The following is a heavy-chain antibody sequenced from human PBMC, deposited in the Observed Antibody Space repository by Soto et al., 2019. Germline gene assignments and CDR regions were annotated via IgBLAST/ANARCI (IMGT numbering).Heavy chain of an antibody. V-gene: IGHV4-59*13. CDR1: GGSISSYY. CDR3: GRSRTPVTPSGFQH. J-gene: IGHJ1*01. D-gene: IGHD4-17*01. CDR2: IYYSGST. Sequence: SETLSLTCTVSGGSISSYYWSWIRQPPGKGLEWIGYIYYSGSTNYNPSLKSRVTISVDTSKNQFSLKLSSVTAADTAVYYCGRSRTPVTPSGFQHWGQGTLVTVAS.